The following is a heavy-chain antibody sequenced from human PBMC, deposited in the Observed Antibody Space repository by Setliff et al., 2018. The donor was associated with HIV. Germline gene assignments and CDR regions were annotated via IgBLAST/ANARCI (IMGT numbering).Heavy chain of an antibody. J-gene: IGHJ4*02. Sequence: GGSLRLSCAASGFTFSSYAMSWVRQAPGKGLEWVSTISTSGANTYDADSMKGRFTISRDNSKNTLYLQMNSLTAEDTAVYYCARENYYVIEYWDQGTLVTVSS. CDR2: ISTSGANT. CDR3: ARENYYVIEY. CDR1: GFTFSSYA. D-gene: IGHD3-10*02. V-gene: IGHV3-23*01.